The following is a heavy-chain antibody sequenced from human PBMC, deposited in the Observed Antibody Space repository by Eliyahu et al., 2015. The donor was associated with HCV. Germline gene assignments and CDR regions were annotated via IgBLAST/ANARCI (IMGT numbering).Heavy chain of an antibody. CDR2: IIPIFGTA. CDR3: ASSGSRGTSLPFRYFDY. V-gene: IGHV1-69*01. CDR1: GGTFSSYA. Sequence: XVQLVQSGAEVKKPGSSVKVSCKASGGTFSSYAISWVRQAPGQGLEWMGGIIPIFGTANYAQKFQGRVTITADESTSTAYMELSSLRSEDTAVYYCASSGSRGTSLPFRYFDYWGQGTLVTVSS. J-gene: IGHJ4*02. D-gene: IGHD3-10*01.